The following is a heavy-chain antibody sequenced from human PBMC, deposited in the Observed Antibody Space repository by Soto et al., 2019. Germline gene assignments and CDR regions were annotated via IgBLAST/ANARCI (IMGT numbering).Heavy chain of an antibody. CDR2: ISYDGNNK. Sequence: GGSLRLSCAASEFTFSNYAMHWVRQAPGKCLQWLAVISYDGNNKYYADSVEGRFTISRDNSKNTVYLQMNSLRLDDTAAYYSARGPAYRESHFDHWGQGTLDTVSS. D-gene: IGHD4-4*01. V-gene: IGHV3-30*03. CDR3: ARGPAYRESHFDH. J-gene: IGHJ4*02. CDR1: EFTFSNYA.